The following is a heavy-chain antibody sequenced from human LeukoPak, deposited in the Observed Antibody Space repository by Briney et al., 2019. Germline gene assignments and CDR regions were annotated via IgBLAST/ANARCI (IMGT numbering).Heavy chain of an antibody. CDR3: ARGYGDYAWFDP. V-gene: IGHV1-3*01. J-gene: IGHJ5*02. D-gene: IGHD4-17*01. CDR2: INAGNGNT. Sequence: GASVKVSCKASGYTITSYAMHWVRQAPGQRLEWMGWINAGNGNTKYSQKFQGRVTITRDTSASTAYMELSSLRSEDTAVYYCARGYGDYAWFDPWGQGTLVTVSS. CDR1: GYTITSYA.